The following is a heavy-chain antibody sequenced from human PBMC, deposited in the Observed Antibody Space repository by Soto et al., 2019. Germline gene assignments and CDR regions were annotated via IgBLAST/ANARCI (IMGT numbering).Heavy chain of an antibody. D-gene: IGHD4-17*01. CDR3: ARGREDSTVNTVWDHYYYYYGMDV. J-gene: IGHJ6*02. CDR1: GFTFSSYE. Sequence: GGSLRLSCAASGFTFSSYEMNWVRQAPGKGLEWVSYISSSGSTIYYADSVKGRFTISRDNAKNSLYLQMNSLRAEDTAVYYCARGREDSTVNTVWDHYYYYYGMDVCGQGPTVTVYS. V-gene: IGHV3-48*03. CDR2: ISSSGSTI.